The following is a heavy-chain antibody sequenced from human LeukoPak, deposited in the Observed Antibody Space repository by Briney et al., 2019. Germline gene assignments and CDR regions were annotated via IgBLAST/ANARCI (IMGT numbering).Heavy chain of an antibody. CDR2: INSKTDGRTK. CDR1: GFTFGNAG. J-gene: IGHJ4*02. V-gene: IGHV3-15*01. Sequence: PGGSLRLSCAASGFTFGNAGMSWVRQAPGKGLEWVGRINSKTDGRTKDYAAPVKGRITISRNDSKNTLYLQKNSLRAENTAVYYCTNQYVGDYYFDYWGQGTLVTVSS. D-gene: IGHD4-17*01. CDR3: TNQYVGDYYFDY.